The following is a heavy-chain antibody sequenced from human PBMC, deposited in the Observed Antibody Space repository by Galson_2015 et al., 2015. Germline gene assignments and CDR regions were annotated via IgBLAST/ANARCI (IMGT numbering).Heavy chain of an antibody. CDR1: GFTFSSYA. V-gene: IGHV3-23*01. Sequence: SLRLSCAASGFTFSSYAMSWVRQAPGQGLEWVSAISGSGGSTYYADSVKGRFTISRDNSKNTLYLQMNSLRAEDTAVYYCAKFLRHKNYCDSSGYYLPDDYWGQGTLVTVSS. D-gene: IGHD3-22*01. J-gene: IGHJ4*02. CDR3: AKFLRHKNYCDSSGYYLPDDY. CDR2: ISGSGGST.